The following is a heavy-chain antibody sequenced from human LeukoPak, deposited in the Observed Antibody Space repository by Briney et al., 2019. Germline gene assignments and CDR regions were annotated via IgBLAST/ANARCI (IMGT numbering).Heavy chain of an antibody. CDR1: GFTFSSYA. D-gene: IGHD6-13*01. CDR2: ISGSGAST. Sequence: GASLRLSCAASGFTFSSYAMSWVRQAPGKGLEWVSVISGSGASTYYADSVKGRFTISRDNSNNTMYLQMNSLRAEGTAVYYCAKARGSEIAAATNYWGPGALVTVSS. V-gene: IGHV3-23*01. J-gene: IGHJ4*02. CDR3: AKARGSEIAAATNY.